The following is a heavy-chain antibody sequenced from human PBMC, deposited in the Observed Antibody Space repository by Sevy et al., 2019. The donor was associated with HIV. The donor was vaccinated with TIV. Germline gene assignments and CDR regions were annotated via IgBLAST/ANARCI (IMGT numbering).Heavy chain of an antibody. CDR3: ARDSTTRPRVLDY. CDR1: CGSISSYF. D-gene: IGHD1-1*01. Sequence: SETLSLTCSVSCGSISSYFWTWVRQSPGKGLEWIGNICFTGNTDYSPSLKSRVSLSLDTSKSHFSLTLNSVTAADTAVYYCARDSTTRPRVLDYWGQGTLVTVSS. J-gene: IGHJ4*02. CDR2: ICFTGNT. V-gene: IGHV4-59*01.